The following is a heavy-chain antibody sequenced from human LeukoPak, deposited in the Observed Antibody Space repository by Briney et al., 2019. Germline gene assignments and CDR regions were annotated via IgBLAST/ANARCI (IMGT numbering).Heavy chain of an antibody. CDR3: ARVLITIFGVVISSWFDP. J-gene: IGHJ5*02. D-gene: IGHD3-3*01. Sequence: PGGSLRLSCAASGFTFSGSAMHWVRQASGKGLEWVGRIRSKANSYATAYAASVKGRFTISRDDSKNTAYLQMNSLRAEDTAVYYCARVLITIFGVVISSWFDPWGQGTLVTVSS. CDR1: GFTFSGSA. V-gene: IGHV3-73*01. CDR2: IRSKANSYAT.